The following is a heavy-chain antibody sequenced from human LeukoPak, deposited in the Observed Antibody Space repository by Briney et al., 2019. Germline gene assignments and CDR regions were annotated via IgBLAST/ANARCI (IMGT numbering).Heavy chain of an antibody. D-gene: IGHD2-15*01. V-gene: IGHV1-2*02. CDR2: INPNSGGT. Sequence: ASVKVSCKASGYTFTGYYMHWVRQAPGQGLEWMGWINPNSGGTNYAQKFQGRVTMTRDTSISTAYMELSRLGSDDTAVYYCASANGYCSGGSCYFNWFDPWGQGTLVTVSS. J-gene: IGHJ5*01. CDR1: GYTFTGYY. CDR3: ASANGYCSGGSCYFNWFDP.